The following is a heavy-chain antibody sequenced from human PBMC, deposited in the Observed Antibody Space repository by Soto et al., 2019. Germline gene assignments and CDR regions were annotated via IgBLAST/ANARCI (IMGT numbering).Heavy chain of an antibody. J-gene: IGHJ5*02. D-gene: IGHD6-19*01. CDR1: GFSLSSGVG. CDR3: SYRNWLARGRGCLDP. Sequence: SVPTLVNPTETLTLTCTFAGFSLSSGVGVGWVRQPPGKALEWLAVIYWDNDKRSSPSLKSRLTITKDTSKNQVFLTMTNMDPVDTATYYCSYRNWLARGRGCLDPWGPGTLVTVSS. CDR2: IYWDNDK. V-gene: IGHV2-5*02.